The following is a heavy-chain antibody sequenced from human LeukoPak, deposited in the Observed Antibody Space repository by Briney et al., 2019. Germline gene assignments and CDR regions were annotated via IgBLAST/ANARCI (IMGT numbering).Heavy chain of an antibody. J-gene: IGHJ3*01. Sequence: PSETLSLTCSVSGGSISSGPFYWSWLRQPAGKGLEWIGRIFDSGSTDYNPSLKSRVTISVDTSKDQFSLRLSSVTAAGTAVYYCARDRAGAFDVWGQGALVSVSS. CDR1: GGSISSGPFY. V-gene: IGHV4-61*02. CDR2: IFDSGST. CDR3: ARDRAGAFDV.